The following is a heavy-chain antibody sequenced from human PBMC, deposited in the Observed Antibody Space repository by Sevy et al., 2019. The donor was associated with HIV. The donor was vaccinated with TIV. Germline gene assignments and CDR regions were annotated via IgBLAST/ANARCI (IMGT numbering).Heavy chain of an antibody. V-gene: IGHV3-15*07. CDR1: GFTFSNAW. CDR2: IKSKTDGGTT. J-gene: IGHJ6*02. D-gene: IGHD6-6*01. Sequence: GGSLRLSCAASGFTFSNAWMNWVRQAPGKGLEWVGRIKSKTDGGTTDYAAPVKGRFTISRDDSKNTLYLQMNSLKTEDTAVYYCTTDQAGEQLVSDYYYYGMDVWGQRTTVTVSS. CDR3: TTDQAGEQLVSDYYYYGMDV.